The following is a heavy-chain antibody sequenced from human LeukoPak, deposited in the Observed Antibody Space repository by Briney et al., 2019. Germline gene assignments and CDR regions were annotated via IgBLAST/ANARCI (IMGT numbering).Heavy chain of an antibody. CDR1: GFTFDDYA. CDR2: ISGDGGST. J-gene: IGHJ4*02. Sequence: GGCLRLSCAASGFTFDDYAMHWVRQAAGKGLEWVSLISGDGGSTYYADSVKGRFTISRDNSKNSLYLQMNNLRTEDTALYACARDTDSSNFDYWRQGTLATVSS. CDR3: ARDTDSSNFDY. D-gene: IGHD6-13*01. V-gene: IGHV3-43*02.